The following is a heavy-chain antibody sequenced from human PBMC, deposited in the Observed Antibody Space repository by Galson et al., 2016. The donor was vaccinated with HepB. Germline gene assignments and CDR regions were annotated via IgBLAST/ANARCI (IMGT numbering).Heavy chain of an antibody. CDR3: ARARSYGGFDLSPYYYYYGMNV. D-gene: IGHD5-12*01. CDR1: EFTFSAYG. Sequence: SLRLSCAASEFTFSAYGMHWVRQAPGKGLEWVAVISFDGSNEYYAGSVRGRFTISRDNSKSTLYLQMNRLRIEDTAVYTCARARSYGGFDLSPYYYYYGMNVWGQGTTVTVSS. V-gene: IGHV3-30*03. CDR2: ISFDGSNE. J-gene: IGHJ6*02.